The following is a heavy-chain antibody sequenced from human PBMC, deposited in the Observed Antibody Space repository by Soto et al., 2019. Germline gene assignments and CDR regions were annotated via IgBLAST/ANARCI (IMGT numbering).Heavy chain of an antibody. CDR2: IIPMLTVT. CDR1: GGTFNTYT. D-gene: IGHD2-2*01. J-gene: IGHJ3*01. V-gene: IGHV1-69*02. CDR3: SIGSWSAETFDF. Sequence: QVHLIQSGAEVKKPGSSVKVSCKAAGGTFNTYTLIWVRQAPGHGLEWMGRIIPMLTVTNSAQKFQGRLTLTADKSTGTAFMELTSLRSDDTAVYYCSIGSWSAETFDFWGPGTMVTVSS.